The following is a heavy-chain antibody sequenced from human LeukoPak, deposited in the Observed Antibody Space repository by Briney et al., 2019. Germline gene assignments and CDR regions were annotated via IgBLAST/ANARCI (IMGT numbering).Heavy chain of an antibody. J-gene: IGHJ3*01. V-gene: IGHV4-59*11. Sequence: SETLSLTCIVSGGSLSNHYWSWVRQPPGKGLEWIGNIDYRGDTNCSPSLKRRASLSVDTSKNQISLNLKSGTAADTATYYCARDSSYDRSGYWRDTFDVWGRGTTVTVSS. CDR2: IDYRGDT. CDR1: GGSLSNHY. D-gene: IGHD3-3*01. CDR3: ARDSSYDRSGYWRDTFDV.